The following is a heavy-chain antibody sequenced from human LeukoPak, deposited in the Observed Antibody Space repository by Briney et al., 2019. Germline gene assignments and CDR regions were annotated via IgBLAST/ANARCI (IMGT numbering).Heavy chain of an antibody. Sequence: SQTLSLTCTVSGGSISSGDYYWSWIRQPPGKGLEWIGYIYYSGSTYYNPSLKSRFTLSVDTSKNQFSLKLSSVTAADTAVYYCAREWGYGFDYWGQGTLVTVSS. CDR2: IYYSGST. J-gene: IGHJ4*02. V-gene: IGHV4-30-4*08. D-gene: IGHD5-12*01. CDR1: GGSISSGDYY. CDR3: AREWGYGFDY.